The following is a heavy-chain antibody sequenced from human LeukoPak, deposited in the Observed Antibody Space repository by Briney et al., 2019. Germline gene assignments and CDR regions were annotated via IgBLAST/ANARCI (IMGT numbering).Heavy chain of an antibody. D-gene: IGHD3-22*01. Sequence: SETLSLTCTVSGGSIFSYYWNWIRQTPGKGLEWLGYIYSNGITNYSPSLRSRGTISIATSKNQISLRLTSVTAADTAMYYCARRAYYDSSGYHPTSGYFDLWGRGTLVTVSS. J-gene: IGHJ2*01. CDR1: GGSIFSYY. CDR2: IYSNGIT. V-gene: IGHV4-4*08. CDR3: ARRAYYDSSGYHPTSGYFDL.